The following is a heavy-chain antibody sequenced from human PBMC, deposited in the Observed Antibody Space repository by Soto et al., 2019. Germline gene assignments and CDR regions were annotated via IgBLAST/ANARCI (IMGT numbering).Heavy chain of an antibody. Sequence: QVQLVQSGAEVKKPGSSVKVSCKASGGTFRSYGINWVRQAPGQGLEWMGGIIPMFGTPKYAQRFQGRVTITADESTSTAYMELSSLRSEDTAVYYCARAYYDFWSGSSWKGGLEYWGQGTLVIVSS. J-gene: IGHJ4*02. D-gene: IGHD3-3*01. CDR1: GGTFRSYG. CDR3: ARAYYDFWSGSSWKGGLEY. V-gene: IGHV1-69*01. CDR2: IIPMFGTP.